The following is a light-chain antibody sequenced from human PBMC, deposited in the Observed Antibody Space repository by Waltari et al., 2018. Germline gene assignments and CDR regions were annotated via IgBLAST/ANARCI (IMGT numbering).Light chain of an antibody. CDR3: SSYTTTSTWV. J-gene: IGLJ3*02. CDR1: SSDIGINNY. CDR2: DVS. Sequence: QSALTQPACMSGSPGQSIAISCTGTSSDIGINNYVSWYQHHPGKAPKLIIYDVSERPSGVSNRFSGSKSGNTASLTISGLQPEDEAYFYCSSYTTTSTWVFGGGTKLTVL. V-gene: IGLV2-14*03.